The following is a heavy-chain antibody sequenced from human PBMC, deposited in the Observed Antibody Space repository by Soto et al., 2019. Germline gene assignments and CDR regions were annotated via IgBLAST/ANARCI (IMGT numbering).Heavy chain of an antibody. CDR2: ITDTGGDA. J-gene: IGHJ4*02. CDR1: GLTFGSRA. D-gene: IGHD3-10*01. V-gene: IGHV3-23*01. Sequence: GGSLRLSCVASGLTFGSRAMSWVRQAPGEGLQWVSTITDTGGDAKYADSVRGRFVISRDNSKKTLYLQMTSLTAEDSAMYYCARGSTDSYPGSRIFDFWGRGXLVTVSS. CDR3: ARGSTDSYPGSRIFDF.